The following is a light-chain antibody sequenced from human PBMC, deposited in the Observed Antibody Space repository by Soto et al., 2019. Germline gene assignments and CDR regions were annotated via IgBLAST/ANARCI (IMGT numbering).Light chain of an antibody. CDR3: QQYDRYST. J-gene: IGKJ2*01. V-gene: IGKV1-5*03. CDR1: QSISSW. CDR2: KAS. Sequence: DIQMTQSPSTLSASVGDRVTISCRASQSISSWLAWYQQKPGKAPKLLIYKASTLESAVPSRFSGSGSETEFTLTISSLQPDDFATYYCQQYDRYSTFGQGTTLEIK.